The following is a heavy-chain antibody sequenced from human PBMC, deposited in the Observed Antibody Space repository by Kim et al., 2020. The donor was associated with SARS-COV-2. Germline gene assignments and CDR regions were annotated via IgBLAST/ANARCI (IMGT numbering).Heavy chain of an antibody. D-gene: IGHD3-10*01. J-gene: IGHJ6*03. Sequence: ASVKVSCKASGYTFTSYDINCVRQATGQGLEWMGWMNPNSGNTGYAQKFQGRVTMTRNTSISTAYMELSSLRSEDTAVYYCASAKLVQGVFYYYYYMDVWGKGATVTVSS. CDR1: GYTFTSYD. CDR3: ASAKLVQGVFYYYYYMDV. CDR2: MNPNSGNT. V-gene: IGHV1-8*01.